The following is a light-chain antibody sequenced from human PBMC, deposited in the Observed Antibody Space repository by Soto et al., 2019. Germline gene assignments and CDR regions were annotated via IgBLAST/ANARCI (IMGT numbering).Light chain of an antibody. CDR2: GAS. CDR3: QQYGSSGT. Sequence: EIVLNQSPGTLSLSQGERATLSCRASQSVSNNYLAWYQQKPGQAPRLLIYGASNRATGIPDRFSGSGSGTDFTLTISRLEPEDFAVYYCQQYGSSGTFGQGTMVDIK. V-gene: IGKV3-20*01. J-gene: IGKJ1*01. CDR1: QSVSNNY.